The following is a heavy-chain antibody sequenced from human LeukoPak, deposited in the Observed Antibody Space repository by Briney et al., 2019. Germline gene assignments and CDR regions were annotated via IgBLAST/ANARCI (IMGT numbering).Heavy chain of an antibody. CDR2: IYTSGST. CDR3: ARDEPRYYGLGSYYTV. Sequence: SETLSLTCTVSGGSISSYYWSWIRQPAGKGLEWIGRIYTSGSTNYNPSLKSRVTMSVDTSKNQFSLKLSSVTAADTAVYYCARDEPRYYGLGSYYTVWGQGTLVTVSS. CDR1: GGSISSYY. J-gene: IGHJ4*02. V-gene: IGHV4-4*07. D-gene: IGHD3-10*01.